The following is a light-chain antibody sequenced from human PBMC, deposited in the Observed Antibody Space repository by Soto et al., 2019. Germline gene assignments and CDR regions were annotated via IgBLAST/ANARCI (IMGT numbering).Light chain of an antibody. CDR1: SSNIGSTY. CDR3: SSYGGNTNFVI. Sequence: QSVLTQPPSASGTPGQRVTISCSGSSSNIGSTYVYWFQHLPGTAPKLLIYSHNQRPSGVPDRFSGSKSGTSASLAISGLRSEDEADYYCSSYGGNTNFVIFGGGTKLTVL. V-gene: IGLV1-47*02. J-gene: IGLJ2*01. CDR2: SHN.